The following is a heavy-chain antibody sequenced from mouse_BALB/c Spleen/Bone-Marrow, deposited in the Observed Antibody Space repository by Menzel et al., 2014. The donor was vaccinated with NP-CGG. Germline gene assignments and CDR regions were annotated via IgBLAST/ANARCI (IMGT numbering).Heavy chain of an antibody. CDR1: GFTFSSYA. CDR3: ARGNGFEGFAY. V-gene: IGHV5-6-5*01. CDR2: ISSGGST. Sequence: EVQGVESGGGLVKPGGSLKLSCAASGFTFSSYAMSWVRQTPEKRLEWVASISSGGSTYYPESVKGRLTISRDNARNILCLQMSSLRSEDTAMYYCARGNGFEGFAYWGQGTLVTVSA. J-gene: IGHJ3*01. D-gene: IGHD1-2*01.